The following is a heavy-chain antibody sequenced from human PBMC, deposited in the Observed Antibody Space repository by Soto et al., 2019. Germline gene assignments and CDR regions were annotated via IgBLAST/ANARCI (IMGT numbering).Heavy chain of an antibody. V-gene: IGHV4-59*01. CDR1: GGSISSYY. CDR3: ARGSRYDFWSGPTYYYCGMDV. D-gene: IGHD3-3*01. J-gene: IGHJ6*02. CDR2: IYYSGST. Sequence: SETLSLTCTVSGGSISSYYWSWIRQPPGKGLEWIGYIYYSGSTNYNPSLKSRVTISVDTSKNQFSLKLSSVTAADTAVYYCARGSRYDFWSGPTYYYCGMDVWGQGTTVTVSS.